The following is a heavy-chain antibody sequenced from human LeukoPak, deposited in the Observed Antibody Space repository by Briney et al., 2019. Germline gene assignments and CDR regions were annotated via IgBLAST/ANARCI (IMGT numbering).Heavy chain of an antibody. V-gene: IGHV3-48*04. CDR3: ARELSGSISRHFDY. CDR1: GFTFSSYS. Sequence: GGSLRLSCTASGFTFSSYSMNWVRQAPGKGLEWVSYIRSSSNIMYYADSVKGRFTISRDNAKNALYLQMNSLRAEDTAVFYCARELSGSISRHFDYWGQGTLVTVSS. J-gene: IGHJ4*02. D-gene: IGHD2-15*01. CDR2: IRSSSNIM.